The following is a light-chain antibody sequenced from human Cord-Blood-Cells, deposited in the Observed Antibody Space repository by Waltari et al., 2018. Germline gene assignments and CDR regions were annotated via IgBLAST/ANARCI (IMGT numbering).Light chain of an antibody. V-gene: IGKV3-15*01. CDR3: QQYNNWPPFT. CDR2: GAS. J-gene: IGKJ3*01. CDR1: QSVSSN. Sequence: DIVMTQSPATLSVSPGERATLSCRAGQSVSSNLAWYQQKPGQAPRLLIDGASTRATGIPARFSGSGSGTEFTRTISSLQSEDFAVYYCQQYNNWPPFTFGPGTKVDIK.